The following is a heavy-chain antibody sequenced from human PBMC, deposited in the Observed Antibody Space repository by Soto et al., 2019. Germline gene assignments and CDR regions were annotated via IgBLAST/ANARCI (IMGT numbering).Heavy chain of an antibody. V-gene: IGHV3-30-3*01. CDR1: GFTFSDSP. D-gene: IGHD6-13*01. CDR3: ARGKGVGAAAFES. CDR2: ISYNGANR. Sequence: QVHLAESGGGVVQPGRSLTLSCAASGFTFSDSPMHWVRQAPGKGLEWVALISYNGANRYLADSVKGRFTVSRDNSRNTLYLQTDSLRAEDTAMYFCARGKGVGAAAFESWGQGTLVTVSS. J-gene: IGHJ4*02.